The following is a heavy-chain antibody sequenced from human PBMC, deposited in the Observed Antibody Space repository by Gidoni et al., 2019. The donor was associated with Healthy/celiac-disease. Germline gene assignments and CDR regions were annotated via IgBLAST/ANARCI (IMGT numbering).Heavy chain of an antibody. CDR3: AYQYSGYAHSYWFDP. CDR2: IIPIFGTA. CDR1: GGTFSSYA. J-gene: IGHJ5*02. Sequence: QVQLVQSGAEVKKPGSSVKVSCKASGGTFSSYAISWVRQAPGQGLGWMGGIIPIFGTANYAQKFQGRVTITADKSTSTAYMELSSLRSEDTAVYYCAYQYSGYAHSYWFDPWGQGTLVTVSS. D-gene: IGHD5-12*01. V-gene: IGHV1-69*06.